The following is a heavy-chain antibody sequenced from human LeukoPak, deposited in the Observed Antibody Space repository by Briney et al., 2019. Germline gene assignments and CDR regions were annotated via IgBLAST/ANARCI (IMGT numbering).Heavy chain of an antibody. Sequence: GGSLRLSCAASGFTFSSYWMHWVRQPPGKGLVRVSRITSDGSGIGYADSVKGRFSTSRDNAKNTLYLQMNSLRAEDTAVYYCASGRLVGAPDYWGQGTLVTVSS. D-gene: IGHD1-26*01. CDR1: GFTFSSYW. J-gene: IGHJ4*02. V-gene: IGHV3-74*01. CDR3: ASGRLVGAPDY. CDR2: ITSDGSGI.